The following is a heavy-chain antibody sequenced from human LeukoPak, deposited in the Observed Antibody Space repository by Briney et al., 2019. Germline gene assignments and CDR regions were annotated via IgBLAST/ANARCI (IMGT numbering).Heavy chain of an antibody. CDR3: ARDHCSSTSCYYPPGY. CDR2: IRYDGSKK. Sequence: GGSRRPSCAASGFTFSSYGMDWVRQVPGKWLEWVAVIRYDGSKKYYADSVKGRFTISRDNSKNTLYLQINSLRAEDTAVYYCARDHCSSTSCYYPPGYWGQGTLVTVSS. D-gene: IGHD2-2*01. V-gene: IGHV3-33*01. J-gene: IGHJ4*02. CDR1: GFTFSSYG.